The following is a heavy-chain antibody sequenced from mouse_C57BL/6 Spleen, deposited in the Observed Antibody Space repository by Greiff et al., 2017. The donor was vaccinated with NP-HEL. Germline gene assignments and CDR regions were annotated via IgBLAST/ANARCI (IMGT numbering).Heavy chain of an antibody. CDR3: ARRYGSSSYAMDY. J-gene: IGHJ4*01. V-gene: IGHV5-6*02. CDR1: GFTFSSYG. CDR2: ISSGGSYT. D-gene: IGHD1-1*01. Sequence: DVMLVESGGDLVKPGGSLKLSCAASGFTFSSYGMSWVRQTPDKRLEWVATISSGGSYTYYPDSVKGRFTISRDNAKNTLYLQMSSLKSEDTAMYYCARRYGSSSYAMDYWGQGTSVTVSS.